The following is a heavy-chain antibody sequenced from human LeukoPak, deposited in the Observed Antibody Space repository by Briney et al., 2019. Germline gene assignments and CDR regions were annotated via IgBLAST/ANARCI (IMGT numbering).Heavy chain of an antibody. J-gene: IGHJ4*02. V-gene: IGHV3-48*04. CDR1: GFTFSSYS. Sequence: GGSLRLSCAASGFTFSSYSMNWVRQAPGKGLEWVSYIISSSSTIYYADSVKGRFTISRDNAKNSLYLQMNSLRAEDTAVYYCARASGSYPTVTFDYWGQGTLVTVSS. CDR3: ARASGSYPTVTFDY. D-gene: IGHD1-26*01. CDR2: IISSSSTI.